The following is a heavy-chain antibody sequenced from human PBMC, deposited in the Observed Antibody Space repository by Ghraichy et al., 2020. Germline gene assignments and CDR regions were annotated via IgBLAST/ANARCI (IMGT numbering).Heavy chain of an antibody. CDR2: ISYDGSNK. D-gene: IGHD3-9*01. J-gene: IGHJ4*02. CDR3: AKDSTFDGFDY. V-gene: IGHV3-30*18. Sequence: GGSLRLSCAASGFTFSSYGMHWVRQAPGKGLEWVAVISYDGSNKYYADSVKGRFTISRDNSKNTLDLQMNSLRAEDTAVYYCAKDSTFDGFDYWGQGTLVTVSS. CDR1: GFTFSSYG.